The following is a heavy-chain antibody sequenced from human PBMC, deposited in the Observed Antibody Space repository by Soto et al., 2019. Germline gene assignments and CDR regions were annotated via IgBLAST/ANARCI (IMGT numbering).Heavy chain of an antibody. CDR2: IDGRGTRT. Sequence: PGGSLRLCCEASGFTFGSHTMNWVRQAPGKGLEWVSSIDGRGTRTFYADALKGRFTISRDNARNSLYLRMNSLRAEDTAVYYCTREVQPVIRREYDYWGQGALVTVSS. CDR3: TREVQPVIRREYDY. J-gene: IGHJ4*02. V-gene: IGHV3-21*01. CDR1: GFTFGSHT.